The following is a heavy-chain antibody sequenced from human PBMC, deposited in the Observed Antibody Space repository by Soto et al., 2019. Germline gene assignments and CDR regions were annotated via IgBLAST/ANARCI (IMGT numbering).Heavy chain of an antibody. Sequence: ASVKVSCKASGYTLTTKHMHWVRQAPGQGLEWMGIINPSLGRTNYAQKFQGRVAMTWDTSTSTVYMELSSLRSDDTAVYYCARAPYSSTSFFFDYWGQGTLVTVSS. J-gene: IGHJ4*02. D-gene: IGHD6-6*01. CDR3: ARAPYSSTSFFFDY. V-gene: IGHV1-46*01. CDR1: GYTLTTKH. CDR2: INPSLGRT.